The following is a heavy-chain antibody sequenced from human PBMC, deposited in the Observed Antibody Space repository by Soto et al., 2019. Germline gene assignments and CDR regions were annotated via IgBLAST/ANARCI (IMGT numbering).Heavy chain of an antibody. Sequence: SVKVSCKVSGSRFSNYVISWVRQAPGHGLEWLGRIIPIFNSTEYAQNFQGRVTITADKSTSTASLELSSLRSDDTAVYYCAREGRGKKAGYNGLVSLGYWGQGTLVTVSS. CDR3: AREGRGKKAGYNGLVSLGY. CDR1: GSRFSNYV. CDR2: IIPIFNST. J-gene: IGHJ4*02. V-gene: IGHV1-69*06. D-gene: IGHD2-2*02.